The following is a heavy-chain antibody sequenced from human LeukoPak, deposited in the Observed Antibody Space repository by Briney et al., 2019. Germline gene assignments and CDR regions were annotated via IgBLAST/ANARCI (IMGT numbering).Heavy chain of an antibody. J-gene: IGHJ4*02. CDR1: GFTFINYA. V-gene: IGHV3-23*01. CDR3: AKYQRQWLPKGGFDY. D-gene: IGHD6-19*01. CDR2: ISGSGGST. Sequence: GGSLRLSCAASGFTFINYAMTWVRQAPGKGLEWVSGISGSGGSTYYADSVKGRFTISRDNSKNTLYLQMDNLRAEDTAVYYCAKYQRQWLPKGGFDYWGQGTLVTVSS.